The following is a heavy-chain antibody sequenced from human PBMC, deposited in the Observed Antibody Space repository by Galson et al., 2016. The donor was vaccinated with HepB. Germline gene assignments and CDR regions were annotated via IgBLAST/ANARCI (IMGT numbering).Heavy chain of an antibody. Sequence: SLRLSCAASGFTVSNNYMRWIRQAPGKGLEWVSFIYSGVDTYYADSVRGRFTISRDNSKNTLYLQMNSLIAKDTAVYYCARGGNYAGSWGQGTLVTVSS. J-gene: IGHJ4*02. CDR3: ARGGNYAGS. D-gene: IGHD3-16*01. CDR2: IYSGVDT. V-gene: IGHV3-66*01. CDR1: GFTVSNNY.